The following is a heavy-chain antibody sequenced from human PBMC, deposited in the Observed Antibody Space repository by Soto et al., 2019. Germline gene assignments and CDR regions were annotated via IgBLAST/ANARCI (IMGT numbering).Heavy chain of an antibody. J-gene: IGHJ5*02. CDR2: INAHSGGT. Sequence: ASVKVSCKASGFSFTGYYIHWLRQAPGQGLEWMGWINAHSGGTEYAQKFQGRVTLTRDTSIATAYLTLTSLTSDDTALYYCARDLRSRGWFDPWGPGILVTVSS. CDR1: GFSFTGYY. CDR3: ARDLRSRGWFDP. V-gene: IGHV1-2*02.